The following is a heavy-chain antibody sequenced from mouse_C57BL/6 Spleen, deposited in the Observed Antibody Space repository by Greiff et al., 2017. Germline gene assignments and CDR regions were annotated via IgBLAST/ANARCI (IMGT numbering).Heavy chain of an antibody. Sequence: QVQLQQPGAELVRPGTSVKLSCKASGYTFTSYWMHWVKQRPGQGLEWIGVIDPSDSYTNYNQKFKGKATFTVDTSSSTAYMQLSSLTSEDSAVYYCAELGRAMDYWGQGTSVTVSS. CDR1: GYTFTSYW. V-gene: IGHV1-59*01. CDR2: IDPSDSYT. CDR3: AELGRAMDY. D-gene: IGHD4-1*01. J-gene: IGHJ4*01.